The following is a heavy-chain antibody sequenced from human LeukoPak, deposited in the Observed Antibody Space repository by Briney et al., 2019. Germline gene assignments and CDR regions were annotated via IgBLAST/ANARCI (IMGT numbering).Heavy chain of an antibody. D-gene: IGHD6-19*01. CDR1: GYTFTSYY. CDR3: ARSVSRQWLVERFDY. Sequence: ASVKVSCKASGYTFTSYYMHWARQAPGQGLEWMGIINPSGGSTSYAQKFQGRVTMTRDTSISTAYMELSRLRSDDTAVYYCARSVSRQWLVERFDYWGQGTLVTVSS. CDR2: INPSGGST. J-gene: IGHJ4*02. V-gene: IGHV1-46*01.